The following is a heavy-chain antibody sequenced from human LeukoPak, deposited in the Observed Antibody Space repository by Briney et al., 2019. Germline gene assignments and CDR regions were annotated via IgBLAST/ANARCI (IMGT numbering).Heavy chain of an antibody. D-gene: IGHD3-22*01. J-gene: IGHJ5*02. Sequence: ASVKVSCKASGYTFTNYGISWVRQASGQGLEWMGWISAYNGNTNYAQKVQDRVTMTTDTSTSTAYMELRSLRSDDTAVYYCARLNNVGYYDSSGYYTWGQGTLVTVSS. CDR2: ISAYNGNT. CDR1: GYTFTNYG. V-gene: IGHV1-18*01. CDR3: ARLNNVGYYDSSGYYT.